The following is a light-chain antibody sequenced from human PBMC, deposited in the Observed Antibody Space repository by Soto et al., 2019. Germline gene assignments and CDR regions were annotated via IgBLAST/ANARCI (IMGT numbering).Light chain of an antibody. Sequence: QSVLTQTPSASGTPGQRVTISCSGSSSNIATKSVNWYQQLPGTAPKLLIYSNSQRSSGVPDRLSGSKSGTSASLAIRGLQSEDEADYYCAAWDDSLNARYVFGTEIKLTVL. CDR1: SSNIATKS. CDR2: SNS. V-gene: IGLV1-44*01. CDR3: AAWDDSLNARYV. J-gene: IGLJ1*01.